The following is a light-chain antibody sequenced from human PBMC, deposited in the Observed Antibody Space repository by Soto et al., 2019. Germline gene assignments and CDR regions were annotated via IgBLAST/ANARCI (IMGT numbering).Light chain of an antibody. CDR2: KKS. V-gene: IGKV1-5*03. CDR1: QSISSW. Sequence: DIQLTQSPSTLSASVGDRVTITCRASQSISSWLAWYQQKPGKAPKFLLYKKSNSESGVPSRFSGSGSGTEFTLTISSLQPDDFATYYCQYYNNYCWTFGQGTKVEIK. J-gene: IGKJ1*01. CDR3: QYYNNYCWT.